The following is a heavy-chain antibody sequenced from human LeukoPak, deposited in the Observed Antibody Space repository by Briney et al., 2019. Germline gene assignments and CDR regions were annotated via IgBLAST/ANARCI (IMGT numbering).Heavy chain of an antibody. CDR2: FYPEDGGT. J-gene: IGHJ4*02. V-gene: IGHV1-24*01. CDR1: GYTLTELS. Sequence: ASVKVSCKVSGYTLTELSIHSVRQTPGKRLGWMGGFYPEDGGTIYAQKFQGRVTMTEDTSTDAAYMELSSLRSEDTTVYYCATNRYSREPPTFDYWGQGTLVTVSS. CDR3: ATNRYSREPPTFDY. D-gene: IGHD3-9*01.